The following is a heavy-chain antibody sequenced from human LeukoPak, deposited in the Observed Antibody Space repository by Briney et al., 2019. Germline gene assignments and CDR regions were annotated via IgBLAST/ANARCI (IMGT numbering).Heavy chain of an antibody. J-gene: IGHJ5*02. Sequence: SETLSLTCAVYGGSFSGYYWNWIRQPPGKGLEWIGEINHSGSTNYNPSLKSRVTISVDTSKHQFSLKLSSVCNADTAVYYCARGRDYSNYVGGWFDPWGERNLVTVSS. CDR3: ARGRDYSNYVGGWFDP. CDR1: GGSFSGYY. D-gene: IGHD4-11*01. CDR2: INHSGST. V-gene: IGHV4-34*01.